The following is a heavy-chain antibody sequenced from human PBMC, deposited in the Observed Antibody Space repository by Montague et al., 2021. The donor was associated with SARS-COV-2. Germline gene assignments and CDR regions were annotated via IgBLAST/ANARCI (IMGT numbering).Heavy chain of an antibody. CDR3: ATSRWSLQPEY. Sequence: SGKVSCKVSGYTLSEVSMHWVRQAPGKGLEWMGGFDPEDGETIYAQKFQGRVTMTEDTSTDTAYMELSSLRSEDSGVYYCATSRWSLQPEYWGQGTLVTVSS. CDR1: GYTLSEVS. J-gene: IGHJ4*02. CDR2: FDPEDGET. D-gene: IGHD4-23*01. V-gene: IGHV1-24*01.